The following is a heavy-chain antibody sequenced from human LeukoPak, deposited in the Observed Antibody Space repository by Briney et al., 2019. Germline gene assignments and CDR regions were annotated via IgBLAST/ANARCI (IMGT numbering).Heavy chain of an antibody. CDR3: ARLVRGANDYGDHVPLYYYYGMDV. Sequence: SETLSLTCTVSGGSISSYYWSWIRQPAGKGLEWIGRIYTTGSTNYNPSLKSRVTMSVDTSKNQFSLKLSSVTAADTAVYYCARLVRGANDYGDHVPLYYYYGMDVWGQGTTVTVSS. J-gene: IGHJ6*02. CDR2: IYTTGST. D-gene: IGHD4-17*01. CDR1: GGSISSYY. V-gene: IGHV4-4*07.